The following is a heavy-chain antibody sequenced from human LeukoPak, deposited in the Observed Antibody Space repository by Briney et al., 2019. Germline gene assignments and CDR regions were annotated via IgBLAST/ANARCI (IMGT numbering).Heavy chain of an antibody. CDR2: IYYSGNT. Sequence: SETLSLTCTVSGGSISSYYWNWIRQPPGKGLEWIAYIYYSGNTNYNPSLKSRVTISVDTSKNQFALKLSSVTAADTAVYYCARAFRMYALHNWFDPWGQGTLVAVSS. CDR1: GGSISSYY. CDR3: ARAFRMYALHNWFDP. J-gene: IGHJ5*02. D-gene: IGHD2-8*01. V-gene: IGHV4-59*01.